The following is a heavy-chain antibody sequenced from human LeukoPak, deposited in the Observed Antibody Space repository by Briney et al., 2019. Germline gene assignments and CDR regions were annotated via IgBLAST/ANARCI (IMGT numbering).Heavy chain of an antibody. CDR3: ARVTGYMIEDYFDY. CDR1: GGSISSYY. J-gene: IGHJ4*02. D-gene: IGHD3-22*01. CDR2: IYYSGST. Sequence: PSGTLSLTFTVSGGSISSYYWSWIRQPPGKGLEWIGYIYYSGSTNYNPSLKSRVTISVDTSKNQFSLRLSSVTAADTAVYYCARVTGYMIEDYFDYWGQGTLVTVSS. V-gene: IGHV4-59*01.